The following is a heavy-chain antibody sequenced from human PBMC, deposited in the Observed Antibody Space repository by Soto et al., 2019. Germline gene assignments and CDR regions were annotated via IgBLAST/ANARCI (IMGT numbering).Heavy chain of an antibody. D-gene: IGHD2-15*01. CDR2: ITGGGDGT. CDR3: AKKGSGSLATFCSGSGCHYAFDI. J-gene: IGHJ3*02. Sequence: EVQLLESGGGFIQPGGSLRLSCAASGFTFSSYAMSWVRQAPGKGLEWVSTITGGGDGTNYADSVKGRFTISRDNADDTLYLQMHSLRPDDTAIYYCAKKGSGSLATFCSGSGCHYAFDIWGQGTMVTVSS. V-gene: IGHV3-23*01. CDR1: GFTFSSYA.